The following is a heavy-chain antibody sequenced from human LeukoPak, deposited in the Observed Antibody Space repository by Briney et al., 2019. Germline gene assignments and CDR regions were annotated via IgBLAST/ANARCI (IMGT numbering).Heavy chain of an antibody. J-gene: IGHJ5*02. CDR1: GGSISSSNW. CDR3: ASGRITMVRGVIITGWFDP. Sequence: SETLSLTCAVSGGSISSSNWWSWVHQPPGKGLEWIGEIYHSGSTNYNPSLKSRVTISVDKSKNQFSLKLSSVTAADTAVYYCASGRITMVRGVIITGWFDPWGQGTLVTVSS. V-gene: IGHV4-4*02. D-gene: IGHD3-10*01. CDR2: IYHSGST.